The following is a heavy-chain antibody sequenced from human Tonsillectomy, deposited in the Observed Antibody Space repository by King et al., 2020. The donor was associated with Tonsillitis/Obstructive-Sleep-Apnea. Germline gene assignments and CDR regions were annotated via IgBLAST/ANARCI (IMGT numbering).Heavy chain of an antibody. D-gene: IGHD4-17*01. V-gene: IGHV3-7*03. J-gene: IGHJ4*02. CDR3: ARADDDYGDFEYYFDY. CDR1: GFTFSKYW. CDR2: IKQDGSEK. Sequence: VQLVESGGGLVQPGGSLRLSCAASGFTFSKYWMSWVRQAPGKGLEWVANIKQDGSEKYYVDSVKGRFTISRDNAKNSLYLQMNSLKAEDTAVYYCARADDDYGDFEYYFDYWGQGTLVTVSS.